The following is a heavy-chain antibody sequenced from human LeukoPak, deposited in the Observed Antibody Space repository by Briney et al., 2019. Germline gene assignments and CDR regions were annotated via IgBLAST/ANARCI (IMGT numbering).Heavy chain of an antibody. CDR3: ARAAGIAVAKYFQH. CDR2: IYYSGST. J-gene: IGHJ1*01. CDR1: GGSITGYY. D-gene: IGHD6-19*01. V-gene: IGHV4-59*01. Sequence: SETLSLTCTVSGGSITGYYWSWFRQPPGKGLEWIGYIYYSGSTNYNPSLKSRVTISVDTSKNQFSLKLRSVTAADTAVYYCARAAGIAVAKYFQHWGQGTLVTVSS.